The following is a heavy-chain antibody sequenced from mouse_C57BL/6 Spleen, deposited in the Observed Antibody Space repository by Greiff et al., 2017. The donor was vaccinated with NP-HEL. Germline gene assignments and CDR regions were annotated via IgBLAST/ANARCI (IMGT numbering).Heavy chain of an antibody. Sequence: EVHLVESGGGLVQPGGSLKLSCAASGFTFSDYYMYWVRQTPEKRLEWVAYISNGGGSTYYPDHVKGPFTITRDNAKNTLYLQMSRLKSEDTAMYYCARQDYYEMAMDYWGQGTSVTVSS. CDR2: ISNGGGST. CDR3: ARQDYYEMAMDY. J-gene: IGHJ4*01. V-gene: IGHV5-12*01. CDR1: GFTFSDYY. D-gene: IGHD1-1*01.